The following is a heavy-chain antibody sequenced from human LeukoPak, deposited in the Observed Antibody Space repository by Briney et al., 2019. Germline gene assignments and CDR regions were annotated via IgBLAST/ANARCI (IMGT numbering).Heavy chain of an antibody. V-gene: IGHV4-38-2*02. J-gene: IGHJ4*02. Sequence: SETLSLTCTVSGYSISSGYYWGLIRQSPGKGLEWIGSIYHGGSTYYNPSLRSRVIVSVDTSKNYFSLKMSSVTAADTAVYYCARDLASCAGDCYSDGFDYWGQGALVTVSS. CDR1: GYSISSGYY. CDR3: ARDLASCAGDCYSDGFDY. D-gene: IGHD2-21*02. CDR2: IYHGGST.